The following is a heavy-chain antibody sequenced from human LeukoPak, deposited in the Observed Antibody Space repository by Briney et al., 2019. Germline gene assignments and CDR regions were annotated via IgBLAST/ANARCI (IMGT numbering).Heavy chain of an antibody. D-gene: IGHD2-2*01. J-gene: IGHJ6*02. V-gene: IGHV3-30*03. Sequence: TGGSLRLSCAASGFTFSSYGMHWVRQAPGKGLEWVAVISYDGSNKYYADSVKGRFTISRDNSKNTVYLQMNTLRAEDTAVYYCARDSSSHYGMDVWGQGTTVTVSS. CDR2: ISYDGSNK. CDR1: GFTFSSYG. CDR3: ARDSSSHYGMDV.